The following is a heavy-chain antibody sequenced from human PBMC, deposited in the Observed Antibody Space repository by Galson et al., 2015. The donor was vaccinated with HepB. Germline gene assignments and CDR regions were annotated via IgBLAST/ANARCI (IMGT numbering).Heavy chain of an antibody. CDR1: GFTYSTYS. D-gene: IGHD3-3*01. CDR3: ARSRFDFWWGYDYYMDV. J-gene: IGHJ6*03. CDR2: ISRSSSAI. Sequence: SLRLSCAASGFTYSTYSMNWVRQAPGKGLEWVSYISRSSSAIYYADSVKGRFTISRDNAKNSLYLQMNSLRVEDTAVYYCARSRFDFWWGYDYYMDVWGKGTTVTVSS. V-gene: IGHV3-48*01.